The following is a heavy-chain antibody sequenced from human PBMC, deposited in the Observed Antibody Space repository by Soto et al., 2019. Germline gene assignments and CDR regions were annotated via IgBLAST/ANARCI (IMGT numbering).Heavy chain of an antibody. J-gene: IGHJ5*01. CDR2: INHSGRV. V-gene: IGHV4-34*01. D-gene: IGHD3-22*01. Sequence: SETLSLTYAVYDGYFSGHSWTWIRQSPGKGLEWIGDINHSGRVNYSPSLKSRVTISLDTSKNQFSLTLSAVTAADTAMYYCSTRAYDTNGYYRFDPWGQGTLVTVSS. CDR3: STRAYDTNGYYRFDP. CDR1: DGYFSGHS.